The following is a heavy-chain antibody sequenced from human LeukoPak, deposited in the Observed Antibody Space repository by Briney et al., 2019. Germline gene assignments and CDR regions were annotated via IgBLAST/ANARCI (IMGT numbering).Heavy chain of an antibody. CDR1: GYRFSDYW. J-gene: IGHJ3*02. V-gene: IGHV5-51*01. CDR2: IYPGDSDT. Sequence: GESLKISCKGSGYRFSDYWIGWVRQMPGKGLEWMGIIYPGDSDTRYSPSFQGQVTISADKSISTAYLQWSSLKASDTAMYYCARHYHDSSGYYYVGAFDIWGQGTMVTVSS. CDR3: ARHYHDSSGYYYVGAFDI. D-gene: IGHD3-22*01.